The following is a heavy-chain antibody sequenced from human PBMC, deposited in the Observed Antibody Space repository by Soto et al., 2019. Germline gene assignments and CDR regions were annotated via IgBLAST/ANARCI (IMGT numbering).Heavy chain of an antibody. V-gene: IGHV3-21*01. CDR2: ISSSSSYI. J-gene: IGHJ4*02. Sequence: EVQLVESGGGLVKPGGSLRLSCAASGFTFSSYSMNWVRQAPGKGLEWVSSISSSSSYIYYADSVKGRFTISRDNAKNSLYLQMNSLRAEDTTVYYCARYGGEGQYGSGSHDYWGQGTLVTVSS. D-gene: IGHD3-10*01. CDR3: ARYGGEGQYGSGSHDY. CDR1: GFTFSSYS.